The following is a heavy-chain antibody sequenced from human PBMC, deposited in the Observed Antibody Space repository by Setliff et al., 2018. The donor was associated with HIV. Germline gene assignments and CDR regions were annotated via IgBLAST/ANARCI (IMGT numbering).Heavy chain of an antibody. CDR2: INYSGKT. CDR3: ARGYSSGWVDY. V-gene: IGHV4-34*01. CDR1: GGSFSGFF. J-gene: IGHJ4*02. Sequence: SETLSLTCAVYGGSFSGFFWNWIRQPPGKGLEWIGEINYSGKTKYNPSLKSRVSILVDTSKNQFYLKLTSVTAADTAVYYCARGYSSGWVDYWGQGTLVTVSS. D-gene: IGHD6-19*01.